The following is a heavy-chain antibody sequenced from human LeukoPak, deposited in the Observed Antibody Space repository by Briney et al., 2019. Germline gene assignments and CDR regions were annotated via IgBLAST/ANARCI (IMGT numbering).Heavy chain of an antibody. CDR2: ISSISSYI. CDR1: GFTFSSYS. Sequence: GGSLRLSCAASGFTFSSYSMNWVRQAPGKGLEWVSSISSISSYIYYADAVKGRFTISRDNAKISLYLQMNSLRAEDTAVYYCARDDPNYDSSGYYSRWGQGTLVTVSS. CDR3: ARDDPNYDSSGYYSR. V-gene: IGHV3-21*01. D-gene: IGHD3-22*01. J-gene: IGHJ4*02.